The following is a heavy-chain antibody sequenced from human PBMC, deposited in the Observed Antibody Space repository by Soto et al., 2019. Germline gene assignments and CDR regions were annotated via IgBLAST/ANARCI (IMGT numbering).Heavy chain of an antibody. CDR2: MYHEGKT. V-gene: IGHV4-4*02. J-gene: IGHJ3*02. CDR3: ARDHRYSENTWAFDI. D-gene: IGHD3-9*01. Sequence: PSETLSLTCAVSGASVASGEWWNWVRQSPGKGLEWIGEMYHEGKTIYNPSLKTRVTMSIDKSNNQFSLRLNSVTAADTAVYYCARDHRYSENTWAFDIWGQGTVVTVSS. CDR1: GASVASGEW.